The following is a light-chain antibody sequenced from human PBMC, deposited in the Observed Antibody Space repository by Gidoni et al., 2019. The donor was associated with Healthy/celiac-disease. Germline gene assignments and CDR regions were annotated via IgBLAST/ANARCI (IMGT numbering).Light chain of an antibody. J-gene: IGKJ1*01. Sequence: DIQMTQSPSSLSASVGGRVTITCRASQSISSYVTLYQQKPGKAPKLLIYAASSLQSGVPSRFSGSGAGTDFTLTISSLQPEDFATYYCQQSYSTPWTFGQGTKVEIK. CDR3: QQSYSTPWT. CDR2: AAS. CDR1: QSISSY. V-gene: IGKV1-39*01.